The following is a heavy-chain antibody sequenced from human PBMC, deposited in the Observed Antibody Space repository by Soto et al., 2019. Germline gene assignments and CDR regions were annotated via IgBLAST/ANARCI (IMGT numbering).Heavy chain of an antibody. Sequence: ASVKVSCKASGYTFTSYGISWVRQAPGQGLEWMGWISAYNGNTNYAQKLQGRVTMTTDTSTSTAYMELNNLSPDDTAVYYCGRGRSGQIVVFYWGQGTPVTVSS. CDR3: GRGRSGQIVVFY. CDR2: ISAYNGNT. D-gene: IGHD1-26*01. J-gene: IGHJ4*02. V-gene: IGHV1-18*01. CDR1: GYTFTSYG.